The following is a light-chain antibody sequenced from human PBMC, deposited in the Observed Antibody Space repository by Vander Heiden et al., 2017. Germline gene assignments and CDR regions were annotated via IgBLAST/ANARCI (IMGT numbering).Light chain of an antibody. V-gene: IGKV3-11*01. J-gene: IGKJ4*01. Sequence: EIVLTQSPSTLSLSPGARSTLSCRASHSVSYHLGWYQQKPGQAPRLLIYDASDRATGIPARFSGSGSETDFTLTISSLEPEDSGVYYCQQRNAWPLTFGGGTKVDIK. CDR2: DAS. CDR3: QQRNAWPLT. CDR1: HSVSYH.